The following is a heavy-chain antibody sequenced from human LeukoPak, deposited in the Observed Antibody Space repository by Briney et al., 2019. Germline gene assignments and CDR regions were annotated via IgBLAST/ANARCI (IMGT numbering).Heavy chain of an antibody. D-gene: IGHD4-17*01. V-gene: IGHV1-69*13. Sequence: ASVKVSCKASGGTFSSYAISWVRQAPGQGLEWMGGIIPIFGTANYAQKFQGRVTITADESTSTAYMELSSLRSEDTAVYYCASNDYGDYEGASDIWGQGTMVTVSS. CDR2: IIPIFGTA. J-gene: IGHJ3*02. CDR1: GGTFSSYA. CDR3: ASNDYGDYEGASDI.